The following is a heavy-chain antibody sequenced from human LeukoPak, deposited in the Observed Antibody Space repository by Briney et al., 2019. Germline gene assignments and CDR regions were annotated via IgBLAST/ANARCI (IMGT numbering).Heavy chain of an antibody. Sequence: TSETLSLTCAVYGGSFSGYYWSWIRQPAGKGLEWIGRIYTSGSTNYNPSLKSRVTMSVDTSKNQFSLKLSSVTAADTAVYYCARESGYSYGYILYYFDYWGQGTLVTVSS. CDR1: GGSFSGYY. V-gene: IGHV4-4*07. J-gene: IGHJ4*02. D-gene: IGHD5-18*01. CDR3: ARESGYSYGYILYYFDY. CDR2: IYTSGST.